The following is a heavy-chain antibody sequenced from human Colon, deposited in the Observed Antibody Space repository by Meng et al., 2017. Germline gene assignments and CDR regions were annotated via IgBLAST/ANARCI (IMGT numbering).Heavy chain of an antibody. J-gene: IGHJ4*02. V-gene: IGHV3-49*04. CDR2: IRNKAYGATT. CDR3: TKFTYVRGSYYALGSSTIY. D-gene: IGHD3-16*01. Sequence: GESLKISCTASGFDFDDYAVGWVRQAPGKGLEWVGFIRNKAYGATTEYAASVRGRFTISRDDSKSIAYLQMNSLETEDTAVYYCTKFTYVRGSYYALGSSTIYWGQGTLVTVSS. CDR1: GFDFDDYA.